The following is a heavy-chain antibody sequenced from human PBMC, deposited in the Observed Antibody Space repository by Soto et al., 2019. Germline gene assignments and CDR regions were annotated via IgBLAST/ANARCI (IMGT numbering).Heavy chain of an antibody. D-gene: IGHD2-21*02. J-gene: IGHJ4*02. CDR1: GFTFSNYA. V-gene: IGHV3-23*01. Sequence: EVQLLESGGGLVQPGGSLRLSCAASGFTFSNYAMTWVRQAPGKGLEWVSGISGGGGGTYYADSVKGRFTISRDNSKSTLFLQINSLRAEDTAVYYCATSHSTVTAAPYDCWGQGTLVTVSS. CDR2: ISGGGGGT. CDR3: ATSHSTVTAAPYDC.